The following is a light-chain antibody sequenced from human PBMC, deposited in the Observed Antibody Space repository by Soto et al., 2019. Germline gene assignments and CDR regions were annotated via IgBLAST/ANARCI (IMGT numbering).Light chain of an antibody. CDR1: QSVSSSY. CDR2: GAS. J-gene: IGKJ1*01. Sequence: EIVLTQSPGTLSLSPGERATLSCRASQSVSSSYLAWYQQQPGQAPRLLIYGASSRAAGVPDRFSGSGSGTDFTLTISRLEPEDFAVYYCHQFATSRTFGQGTKVDIK. V-gene: IGKV3-20*01. CDR3: HQFATSRT.